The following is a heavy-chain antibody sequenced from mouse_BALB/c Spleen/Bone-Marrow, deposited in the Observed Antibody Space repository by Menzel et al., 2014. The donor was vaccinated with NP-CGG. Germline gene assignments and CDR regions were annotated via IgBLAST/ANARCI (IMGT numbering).Heavy chain of an antibody. J-gene: IGHJ4*01. CDR1: GYVFSTYW. V-gene: IGHV1-80*01. CDR3: ARSGKGAMDY. D-gene: IGHD2-1*01. Sequence: VQLQESGAELVRPGSSVKISCKASGYVFSTYWMNWVKQRPGQGLERIGQIYPGDGDTNYNGKFKDKVILTADKSSSTAYMQLSSLTSEDSAVCFCARSGKGAMDYWGQGTSVTVSS. CDR2: IYPGDGDT.